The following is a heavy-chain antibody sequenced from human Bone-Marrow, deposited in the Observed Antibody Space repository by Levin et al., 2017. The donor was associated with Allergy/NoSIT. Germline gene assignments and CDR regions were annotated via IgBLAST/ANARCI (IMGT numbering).Heavy chain of an antibody. CDR3: TTEGWARKVRDDY. V-gene: IGHV3-15*01. CDR1: GFSFSKGW. J-gene: IGHJ4*02. CDR2: IKSETDGGTI. D-gene: IGHD1-1*01. Sequence: LSLTCAASGFSFSKGWMTWVRQAPGKGLEWVGRIKSETDGGTIDYAAPVKGRFTISRDDSKSTLYLQMNSLKTEDTAVYYWTTEGWARKVRDDYWGQGTLVTVSS.